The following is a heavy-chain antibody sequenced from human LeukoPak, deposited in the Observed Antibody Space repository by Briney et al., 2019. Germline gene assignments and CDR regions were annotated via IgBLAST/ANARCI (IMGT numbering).Heavy chain of an antibody. CDR1: GYTFTSYG. J-gene: IGHJ4*02. D-gene: IGHD3-10*01. Sequence: ASVKVSCKASGYTFTSYGISWVRQAPGQGLEWMGWISAYNGNTNYAQKLQGRVTMTTDTSTSTAYMELRSLRSDDTVVYYCARDLGYVMGRELGIDYWGQGTLVTVSS. V-gene: IGHV1-18*01. CDR2: ISAYNGNT. CDR3: ARDLGYVMGRELGIDY.